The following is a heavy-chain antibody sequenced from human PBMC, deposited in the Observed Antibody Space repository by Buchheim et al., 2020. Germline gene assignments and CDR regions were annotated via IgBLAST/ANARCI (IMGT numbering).Heavy chain of an antibody. V-gene: IGHV1-8*01. CDR3: AWGEGSDYSNYWGFGYYYGMDV. CDR1: GYTFTSYD. Sequence: QVQLVQSGAEVKKPGASVKISCKASGYTFTSYDINWVRQATGQGLEWMGWMNPNSGNTGYAQKFQGRVTMTRNTSISTAYMDLGSLGAEDTAVDYCAWGEGSDYSNYWGFGYYYGMDVWGQGTT. J-gene: IGHJ6*02. CDR2: MNPNSGNT. D-gene: IGHD4-11*01.